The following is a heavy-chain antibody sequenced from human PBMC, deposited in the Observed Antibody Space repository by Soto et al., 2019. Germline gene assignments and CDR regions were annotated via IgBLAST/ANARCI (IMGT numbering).Heavy chain of an antibody. D-gene: IGHD1-26*01. J-gene: IGHJ5*02. CDR3: ARHGGVLAVGGSWFDP. CDR2: IYYSGST. Sequence: VQLQESGPGLVKPSETLSLICTVSGGSVSSYYWTWIRQPPGKGLEWIGFIYYSGSTNYNPSLKGRVPIPVDPSKNQFSLKVSSVTAADTAVYFCARHGGVLAVGGSWFDPWGQGTLVTVSS. CDR1: GGSVSSYY. V-gene: IGHV4-59*08.